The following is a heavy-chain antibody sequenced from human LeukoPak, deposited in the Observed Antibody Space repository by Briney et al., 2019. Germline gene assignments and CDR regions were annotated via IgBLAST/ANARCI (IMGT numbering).Heavy chain of an antibody. D-gene: IGHD1-1*01. V-gene: IGHV1-2*02. CDR3: ARDGPERMVDLDY. CDR2: IHPSSGGT. CDR1: ADTFTASY. Sequence: ASVKDSCKASADTFTASYLYWVRQAPGQGLEWMGWIHPSSGGTKSAEKFQDRVTMTWDTSITTVYTELSRLTSDDTAVYFCARDGPERMVDLDYWGQGTLVTVSS. J-gene: IGHJ4*02.